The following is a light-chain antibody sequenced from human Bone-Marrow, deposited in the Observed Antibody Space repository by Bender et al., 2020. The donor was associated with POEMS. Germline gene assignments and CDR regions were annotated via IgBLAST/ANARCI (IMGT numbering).Light chain of an antibody. CDR2: DVS. V-gene: IGLV2-23*02. Sequence: QSALTQPASVSGSPGQSITISCTGTSTDVGNYNLVSWYQQHPGKAPKLMIFDVSKRPSGASNRFSGSKSGSTASLTISGLQTDDEADYYCCSYAGSSTWIFGGGTRLTVL. J-gene: IGLJ2*01. CDR1: STDVGNYNL. CDR3: CSYAGSSTWI.